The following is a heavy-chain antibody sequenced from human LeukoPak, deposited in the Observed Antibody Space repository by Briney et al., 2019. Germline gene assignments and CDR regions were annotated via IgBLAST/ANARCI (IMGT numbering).Heavy chain of an antibody. CDR2: IYSGGGT. V-gene: IGHV3-66*01. CDR3: ARDDRTRHRAFDS. D-gene: IGHD2-2*01. CDR1: GFTVSTNY. J-gene: IGHJ4*02. Sequence: GGSLRLSCAASGFTVSTNYMSWVRQAPGKGLEWVSLIYSGGGTYYADSVKGRFTISRDNARHSLYLQMNSLRVEDTAVYYCARDDRTRHRAFDSWGQGALVTVSS.